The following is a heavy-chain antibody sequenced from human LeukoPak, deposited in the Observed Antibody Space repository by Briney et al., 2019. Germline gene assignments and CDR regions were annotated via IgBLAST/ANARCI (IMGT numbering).Heavy chain of an antibody. V-gene: IGHV3-21*01. CDR3: ARVQHGDYYDSSGYYYDY. J-gene: IGHJ4*02. Sequence: GGSLRLSCAASGFTFSSYSMNWVRQAPGKGVEWVSSISSSSSYIYYADSVKGRFTISRDNAKNSLYLQMNSPRAEDTAVYYCARVQHGDYYDSSGYYYDYWGQGTLVTVSS. D-gene: IGHD3-22*01. CDR1: GFTFSSYS. CDR2: ISSSSSYI.